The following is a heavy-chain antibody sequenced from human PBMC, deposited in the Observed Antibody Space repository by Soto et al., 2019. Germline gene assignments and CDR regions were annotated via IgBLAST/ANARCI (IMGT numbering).Heavy chain of an antibody. Sequence: QMQLVQSGPEVKKPGTSVKVSCKASGFTFTNSAVQWVRQARGQRLEWIGWIVVGSGNTNYAQKFQERVTITRDMYTTTAYMELSSLRSEDTAVYYCAANSGYYYHSDSWGQGTLVTVSS. V-gene: IGHV1-58*01. J-gene: IGHJ4*02. CDR2: IVVGSGNT. CDR1: GFTFTNSA. CDR3: AANSGYYYHSDS. D-gene: IGHD3-22*01.